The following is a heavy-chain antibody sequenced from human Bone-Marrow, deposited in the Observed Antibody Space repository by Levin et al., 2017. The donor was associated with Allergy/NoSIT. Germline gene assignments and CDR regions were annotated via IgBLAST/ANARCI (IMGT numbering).Heavy chain of an antibody. J-gene: IGHJ4*02. Sequence: ASVKVSCKASGYTFTGHYMHWMRQAPGQRLEWMGWINPNTGATNYAQQFQGRVTMTRDTSITTVYMELSTLTSDDTAVYYCARVWFQEPVGRVFDSWGQGALVTVSS. V-gene: IGHV1-2*02. CDR3: ARVWFQEPVGRVFDS. CDR1: GYTFTGHY. CDR2: INPNTGAT. D-gene: IGHD1-14*01.